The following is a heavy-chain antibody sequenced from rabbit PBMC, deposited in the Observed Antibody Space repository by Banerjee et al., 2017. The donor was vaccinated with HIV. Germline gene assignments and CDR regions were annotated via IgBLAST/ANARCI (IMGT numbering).Heavy chain of an antibody. CDR2: IDPVFGIT. D-gene: IGHD8-1*01. J-gene: IGHJ3*01. CDR3: ARDGAGGSYFAL. V-gene: IGHV1S47*01. CDR1: GFSFSGSG. Sequence: QEQLVESGGGLVQPEGSLTLTCTASGFSFSGSGYMCWVRQAPGKGLEWIGYIDPVFGITYYASWVNGRFSISRENAQNTVFLQMTSLTAADTATYFCARDGAGGSYFALWGQGTLVTVS.